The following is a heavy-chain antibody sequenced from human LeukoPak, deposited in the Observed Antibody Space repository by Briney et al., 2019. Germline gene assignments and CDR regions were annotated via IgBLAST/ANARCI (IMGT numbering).Heavy chain of an antibody. CDR1: GFTFSSYS. CDR3: AREPRDLIAVTGTGIDY. J-gene: IGHJ4*02. V-gene: IGHV3-21*01. CDR2: ISSSTRYI. Sequence: GGSLRLSCAASGFTFSSYSMHWVRQAPGKGLEWVSSISSSTRYIYYADSVKGRFTISRDNAKNSLYLQVNSVRAEDTAVYYCAREPRDLIAVTGTGIDYWGQGTLVTVSS. D-gene: IGHD6-19*01.